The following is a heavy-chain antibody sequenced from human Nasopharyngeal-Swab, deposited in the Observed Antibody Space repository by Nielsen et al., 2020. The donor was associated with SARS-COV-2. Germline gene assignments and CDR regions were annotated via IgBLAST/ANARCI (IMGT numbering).Heavy chain of an antibody. CDR1: GFTFSIYS. V-gene: IGHV3-23*01. CDR2: ITGSGDTT. J-gene: IGHJ3*02. Sequence: GESLKISCAASGFTFSIYSMTWVRQAPGKGLEWVSAITGSGDTTYFADSVRGRFTISRDNSKNTLYLQMNSLRAEDTAVYCCAKDPYGGNFAFDIWGQGTMVTVFS. D-gene: IGHD4-23*01. CDR3: AKDPYGGNFAFDI.